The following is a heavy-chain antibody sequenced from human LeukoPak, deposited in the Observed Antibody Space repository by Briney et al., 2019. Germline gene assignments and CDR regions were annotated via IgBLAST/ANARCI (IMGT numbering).Heavy chain of an antibody. Sequence: PSETLSLTCTVSGGSISSYYWSWIRQPPGKGLEWIGYIYYGGSTNYNPSLKSRVTISVDTSKNQFPLKLSSVTAADTAVYYCARDQSFGEFNTWGQGTLVTVSS. J-gene: IGHJ4*02. D-gene: IGHD3-10*01. CDR2: IYYGGST. CDR3: ARDQSFGEFNT. V-gene: IGHV4-59*01. CDR1: GGSISSYY.